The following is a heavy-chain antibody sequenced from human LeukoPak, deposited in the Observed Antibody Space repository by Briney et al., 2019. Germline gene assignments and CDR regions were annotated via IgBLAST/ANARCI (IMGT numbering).Heavy chain of an antibody. J-gene: IGHJ4*02. Sequence: SETLSLTCTVSGGSISSNYWSWIRQPPGKGLEWIGYVYYSRSSNYNPSLKSRVSISVDTSKNHFSLKLSSVTAADTAVYYCARVLGSGYIDYWGQGTLATVSS. V-gene: IGHV4-59*01. D-gene: IGHD3-3*01. CDR1: GGSISSNY. CDR3: ARVLGSGYIDY. CDR2: VYYSRSS.